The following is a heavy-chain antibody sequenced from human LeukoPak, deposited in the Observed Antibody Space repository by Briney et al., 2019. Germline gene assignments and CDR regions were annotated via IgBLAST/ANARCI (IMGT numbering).Heavy chain of an antibody. CDR2: ISYDGSNK. CDR3: ARTLAVAGYFDY. Sequence: GGSLRLSCAASGFTFSSYAMSWVRQAPGKGLEWVAVISYDGSNKYYADSVKGRFTIPRDNSKNTLYLQMNSLRAEDTAVYYCARTLAVAGYFDYWGQGTLVTVSS. CDR1: GFTFSSYA. D-gene: IGHD6-19*01. V-gene: IGHV3-30-3*01. J-gene: IGHJ4*02.